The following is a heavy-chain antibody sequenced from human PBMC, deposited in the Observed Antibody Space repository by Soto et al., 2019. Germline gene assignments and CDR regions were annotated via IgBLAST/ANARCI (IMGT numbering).Heavy chain of an antibody. J-gene: IGHJ4*02. D-gene: IGHD6-19*01. CDR3: GRGLGGGWYYYDY. Sequence: QGHLVQSGVEVKEPGASVRVSCKASGYSFINYRIGWVRQAPGQGLEWMGWITVNSGNTNYPQKFQGRVTMTTDTSTSTAYMELRSLTSDDTAVYYCGRGLGGGWYYYDYWGPGTLVTVCS. V-gene: IGHV1-18*04. CDR2: ITVNSGNT. CDR1: GYSFINYR.